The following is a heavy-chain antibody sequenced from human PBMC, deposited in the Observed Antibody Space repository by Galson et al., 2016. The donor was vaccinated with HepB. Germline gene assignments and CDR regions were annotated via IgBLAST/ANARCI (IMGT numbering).Heavy chain of an antibody. J-gene: IGHJ4*02. CDR3: VRGLMAAPGTDY. Sequence: SLRLSCAASRFTFSNYWMHWVRQAPGKGLVWVSDITTVGSGTSYADSVRGRFTIFRDNAKNTLYLQMNSLRAEDTAVYYCVRGLMAAPGTDYWGQGTLVTVSS. CDR2: ITTVGSGT. CDR1: RFTFSNYW. D-gene: IGHD6-13*01. V-gene: IGHV3-74*01.